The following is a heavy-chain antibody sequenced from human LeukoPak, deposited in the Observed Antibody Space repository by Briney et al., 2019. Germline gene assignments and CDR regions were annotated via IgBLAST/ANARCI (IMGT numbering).Heavy chain of an antibody. CDR1: EYSLSDLS. Sequence: ASVKVSCKISEYSLSDLSIHWVREAPGEGLEWMGGFDSENNKMVYSQKFQGRVTMTEDTSADTAYMELTSLRSEDTAVYFCATYRVHRSSVSSWGFFDYWGQGTLVIVSS. D-gene: IGHD6-13*01. J-gene: IGHJ4*02. V-gene: IGHV1-24*01. CDR2: FDSENNKM. CDR3: ATYRVHRSSVSSWGFFDY.